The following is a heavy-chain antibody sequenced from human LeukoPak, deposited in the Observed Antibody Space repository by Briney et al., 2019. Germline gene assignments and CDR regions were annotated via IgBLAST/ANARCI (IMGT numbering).Heavy chain of an antibody. D-gene: IGHD2-2*01. CDR3: ARVSEVVVPAVAYGAMYAFDI. J-gene: IGHJ3*02. V-gene: IGHV1-2*02. CDR1: GYTFTGYY. Sequence: GASVKVSCKASGYTFTGYYMHWVRQAPGQGLEWMGWINPNSGGTNYAQKFQGRVTMARDTSISTAYMELSRLRSDDTAVYYCARVSEVVVPAVAYGAMYAFDIWGQGTMVTVSS. CDR2: INPNSGGT.